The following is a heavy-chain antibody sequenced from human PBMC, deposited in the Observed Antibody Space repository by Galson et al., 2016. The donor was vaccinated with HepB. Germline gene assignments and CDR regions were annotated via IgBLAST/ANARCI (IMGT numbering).Heavy chain of an antibody. D-gene: IGHD2-8*01. CDR1: GFTFSTYS. CDR3: ARAHLAYAIRGGLDV. J-gene: IGHJ6*02. CDR2: ISNTGSTT. Sequence: SLRLSCAASGFTFSTYSMNWVRQAPGKGLEWVSHISNTGSTTFYADSVKGRFTISRDNAKNSLFLQTDSLRVEDTAVYYCARAHLAYAIRGGLDVWGQGTTVTVSS. V-gene: IGHV3-48*04.